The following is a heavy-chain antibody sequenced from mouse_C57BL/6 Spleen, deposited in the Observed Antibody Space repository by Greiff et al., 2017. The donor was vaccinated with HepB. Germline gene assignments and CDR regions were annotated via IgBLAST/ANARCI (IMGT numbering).Heavy chain of an antibody. CDR2: INPNNGGT. D-gene: IGHD2-5*01. CDR3: ARSYYSNRHYYAMDY. CDR1: GYTFTDYY. Sequence: EVQLQQSGPELVKPGASVKISCKASGYTFTDYYMNWVKQSHGKSLEWIGDINPNNGGTSYNQKFKGKATLTVDQSSSTAYMELRSLTSEDSAVYYCARSYYSNRHYYAMDYWGQGTSVTVSS. J-gene: IGHJ4*01. V-gene: IGHV1-26*01.